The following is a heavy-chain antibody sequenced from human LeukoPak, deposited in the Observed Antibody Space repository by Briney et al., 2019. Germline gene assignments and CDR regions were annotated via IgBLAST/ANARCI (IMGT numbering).Heavy chain of an antibody. V-gene: IGHV4-34*01. CDR1: GGSFSGYY. CDR3: ARPQMATTPGRFDY. CDR2: INHSGNT. J-gene: IGHJ4*02. Sequence: PSETLSLTCAVYGGSFSGYYWSWIRQPPGKELEWIGEINHSGNTNYNPSLKSRVIISVDTSKNQFSLKLSSVTAADTAVYYCARPQMATTPGRFDYWGQGTLVTVSS. D-gene: IGHD5-24*01.